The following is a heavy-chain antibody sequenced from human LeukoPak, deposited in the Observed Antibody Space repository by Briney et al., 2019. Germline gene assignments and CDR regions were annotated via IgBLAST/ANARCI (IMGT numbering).Heavy chain of an antibody. CDR1: GFTFTDYW. CDR3: ATSAAGLDH. CDR2: VKQDGNEK. J-gene: IGHJ6*02. D-gene: IGHD6-13*01. V-gene: IGHV3-7*02. Sequence: GGSLRLSCAASGFTFTDYWMSWVRQAPGKGLEWVANVKQDGNEKYYVNSVKGRFTISRDNAKNSLFLQMNSLRAEDTAVYYCATSAAGLDHWGQGTTVTVSS.